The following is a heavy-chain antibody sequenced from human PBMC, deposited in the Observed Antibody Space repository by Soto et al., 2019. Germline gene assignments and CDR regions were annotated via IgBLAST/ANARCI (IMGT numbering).Heavy chain of an antibody. CDR2: INPATGAA. D-gene: IGHD3-3*01. CDR3: ARGGGVGVAGSAAFDM. V-gene: IGHV1-2*02. J-gene: IGHJ3*02. Sequence: QLHLVQSGAVVKKPGASVTVSCSASGYPVTAYYMHWVRQAPGRGLEWMGGINPATGAAKYTQTVPGRVTMTRDTSTSTVFMELSGLASEDTAVFYGARGGGVGVAGSAAFDMWGQGTLVTVSS. CDR1: GYPVTAYY.